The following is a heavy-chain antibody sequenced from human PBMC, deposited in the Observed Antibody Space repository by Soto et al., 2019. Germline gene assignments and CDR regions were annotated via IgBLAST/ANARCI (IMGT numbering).Heavy chain of an antibody. Sequence: GGSLRLSCAASGFTFSSYGMHWVRQAPGKGLEWVAVIWYDGSNKYYADSVKGRFTISRDNAKNTLYLQMNSLRAEDTAVYYCARGIVAAGFDDWGQGTLVTVSS. CDR1: GFTFSSYG. CDR3: ARGIVAAGFDD. D-gene: IGHD6-13*01. CDR2: IWYDGSNK. J-gene: IGHJ4*02. V-gene: IGHV3-33*01.